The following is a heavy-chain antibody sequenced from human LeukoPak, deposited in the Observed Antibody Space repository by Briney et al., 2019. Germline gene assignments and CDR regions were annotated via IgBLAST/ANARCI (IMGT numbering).Heavy chain of an antibody. D-gene: IGHD5-18*01. CDR2: ISGSGGST. Sequence: PGGSLRLSCAASGFTFSSHAMSWVRQAPGKGLEWVSAISGSGGSTYYADSVKGRFTISRDNPKNTLYLQMNTLRAGDTAVYSCAKNGRGYSSDYFDYWGQGTLVTVSS. V-gene: IGHV3-23*01. J-gene: IGHJ4*02. CDR3: AKNGRGYSSDYFDY. CDR1: GFTFSSHA.